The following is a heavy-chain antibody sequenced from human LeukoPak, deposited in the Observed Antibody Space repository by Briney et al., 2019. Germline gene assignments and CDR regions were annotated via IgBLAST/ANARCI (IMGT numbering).Heavy chain of an antibody. CDR3: AKGGYYYDSSGYYLMGY. CDR1: GFTFSSYS. J-gene: IGHJ4*02. Sequence: GGSLRLSCAASGFTFSSYSMNWVRQAPGKGLEWVSSISSSSSYIYYADSVKGRFTISRDNSKNTLYLQMNSLRAEDTAVYYCAKGGYYYDSSGYYLMGYWGQGTLVTVSS. D-gene: IGHD3-22*01. CDR2: ISSSSSYI. V-gene: IGHV3-21*01.